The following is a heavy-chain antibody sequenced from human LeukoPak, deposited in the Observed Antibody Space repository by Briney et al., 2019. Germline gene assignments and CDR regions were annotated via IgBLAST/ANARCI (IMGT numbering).Heavy chain of an antibody. V-gene: IGHV1-8*01. CDR1: GYTFTSYD. D-gene: IGHD2-15*01. CDR2: MNPNSGNT. CDR3: ARRVVAAIYGTYYYYMDV. Sequence: GASVKVSCKASGYTFTSYDINWVRQATGQGLEWMGWMNPNSGNTGYAQKFQGRVTITRNTSISTAYMELSSLRSEDTAVYYCARRVVAAIYGTYYYYMDVWGKGTTVTVSS. J-gene: IGHJ6*03.